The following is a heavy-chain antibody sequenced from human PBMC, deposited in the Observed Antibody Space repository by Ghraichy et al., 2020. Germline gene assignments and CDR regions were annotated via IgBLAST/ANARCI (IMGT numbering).Heavy chain of an antibody. CDR3: VRRRGSITLVRDPPDY. CDR2: IYPGDSDT. J-gene: IGHJ4*02. CDR1: EYTFTNYW. D-gene: IGHD3-10*01. V-gene: IGHV5-51*01. Sequence: GESLNISCKGSEYTFTNYWIGWVRQMPGKGLEWMGIIYPGDSDTRYSPSFQGQVTISVDKSISTAYLQWSSLKASDTGMYYCVRRRGSITLVRDPPDYWGQGTLVTVSP.